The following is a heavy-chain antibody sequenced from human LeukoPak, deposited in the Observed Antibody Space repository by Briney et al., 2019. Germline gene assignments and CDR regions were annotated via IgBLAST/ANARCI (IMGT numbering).Heavy chain of an antibody. V-gene: IGHV4-34*01. J-gene: IGHJ6*03. CDR1: GGSFSGYY. CDR3: ARYGSGSYRVYYYYYMDV. Sequence: SETLSLTCAVYGGSFSGYYWSWIRQPPGKGLEWIGEINHSGSTYYNPSLKSRVTISVDTSKNQFSLKLSSVTAADTAVYYCARYGSGSYRVYYYYYMDVWGKGTTVTISS. D-gene: IGHD3-10*01. CDR2: INHSGST.